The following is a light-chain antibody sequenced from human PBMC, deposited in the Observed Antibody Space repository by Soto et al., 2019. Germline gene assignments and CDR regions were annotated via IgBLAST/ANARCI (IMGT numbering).Light chain of an antibody. Sequence: EIVLTQSPGTLSLSPGARATLSCGASQSVLSSHFAWYQQKPGQAPRLLIYGTSSRAAGIPDRFSGSGSGTDFTLTISRLEPEDFAVYYCQQYVASPPTFGQGTKVEIK. CDR2: GTS. J-gene: IGKJ1*01. CDR1: QSVLSSH. CDR3: QQYVASPPT. V-gene: IGKV3-20*01.